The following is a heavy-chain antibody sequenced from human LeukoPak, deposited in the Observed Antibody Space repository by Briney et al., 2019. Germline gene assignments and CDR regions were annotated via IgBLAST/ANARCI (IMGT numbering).Heavy chain of an antibody. V-gene: IGHV4-59*01. CDR2: IYYSGST. J-gene: IGHJ4*02. D-gene: IGHD3-3*01. CDR1: GGSISSYY. CDR3: ARSYYDFWSGYYSPFDY. Sequence: KSSETLSLTCTVSGGSISSYYWSWIRQPPGKGLEWIGYIYYSGSTNYNPSLKSRVTISVDTSKNQFSLKLSSVTAADTAVYYCARSYYDFWSGYYSPFDYWRQGTLVTVSS.